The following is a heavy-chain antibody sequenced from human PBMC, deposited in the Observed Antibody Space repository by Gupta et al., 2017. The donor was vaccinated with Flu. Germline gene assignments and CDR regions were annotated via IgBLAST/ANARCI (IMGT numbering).Heavy chain of an antibody. CDR2: ISSSFNT. V-gene: IGHV3-48*03. J-gene: IGHJ4*02. Sequence: EVQLVESGGGLVQPGGSLRLSCAVPTFSFSSYELSWVRQAPGKGLEWISFISSSFNTYYADAVKGRFTISRDNAKNEVYLQMNSLRVDDTAIYYCARGHWDSWGQGTLVTVS. CDR1: TFSFSSYE. CDR3: ARGHWDS.